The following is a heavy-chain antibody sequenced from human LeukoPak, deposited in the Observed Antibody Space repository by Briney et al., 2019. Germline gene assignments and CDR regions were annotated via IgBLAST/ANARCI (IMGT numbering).Heavy chain of an antibody. CDR3: AGESPTYDSSGIDY. V-gene: IGHV3-30*04. D-gene: IGHD3-22*01. CDR1: GFTFSSYA. J-gene: IGHJ4*01. CDR2: ISYDGSNK. Sequence: GGSLRLSCAASGFTFSSYAMHWVRQAPGKGLEWVAVISYDGSNKYYADSVKGRFTISRDNSKNTLYLQMNSLRAEDTAVYYCAGESPTYDSSGIDYWGQEPWSPSPQ.